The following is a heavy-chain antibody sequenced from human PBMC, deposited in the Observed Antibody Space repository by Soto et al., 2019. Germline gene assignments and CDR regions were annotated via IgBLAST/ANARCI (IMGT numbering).Heavy chain of an antibody. V-gene: IGHV3-7*04. CDR3: AREVVVSRGASYFGY. J-gene: IGHJ4*02. Sequence: GGSLRLCCVGCGFTFSSNWMTWVRQAPGKGLEWVANIRQDGSEINYVDSVKGRFTISRDNTKNSLYLQMNSLRAEDTAIYYCAREVVVSRGASYFGYWGPGTLVTVSS. CDR2: IRQDGSEI. CDR1: GFTFSSNW. D-gene: IGHD2-2*01.